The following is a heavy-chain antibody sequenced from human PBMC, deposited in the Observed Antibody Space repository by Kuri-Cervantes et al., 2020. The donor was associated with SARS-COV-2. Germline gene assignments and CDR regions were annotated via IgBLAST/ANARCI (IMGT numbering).Heavy chain of an antibody. Sequence: GGSLRLSCAASGFTFSSYAMHWVRQAPGEGLEWVAVISYDGSNKYYADSVKGRFTISRDNSKNTLYLQMNSLRAEDTAVYYCARDGRWSMAIIDYWGQGTLVTVSS. CDR2: ISYDGSNK. V-gene: IGHV3-30-3*01. CDR1: GFTFSSYA. D-gene: IGHD2/OR15-2a*01. J-gene: IGHJ4*02. CDR3: ARDGRWSMAIIDY.